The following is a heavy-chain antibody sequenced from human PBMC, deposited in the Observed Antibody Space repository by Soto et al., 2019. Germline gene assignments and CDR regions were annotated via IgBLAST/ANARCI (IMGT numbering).Heavy chain of an antibody. Sequence: QVQLVQSGAEVKKPGSSVKVSCKASGGTFTSYAISWVRQAPGQGLEWRGGIIPIFGTANYAQKFQGRVTITADESTSTAYMELSSLRSEDTAVYYCARDSNPPEIYYYYGMDVWGQGTTVTVSS. V-gene: IGHV1-69*01. D-gene: IGHD4-4*01. CDR1: GGTFTSYA. CDR2: IIPIFGTA. CDR3: ARDSNPPEIYYYYGMDV. J-gene: IGHJ6*02.